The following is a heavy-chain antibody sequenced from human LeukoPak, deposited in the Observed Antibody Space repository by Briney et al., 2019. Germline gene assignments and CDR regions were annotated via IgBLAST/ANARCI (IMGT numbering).Heavy chain of an antibody. Sequence: TGGSLRLSCAASGFTFSNSWMSWVRQAPGKGLEWVSGINWNGGSTGYADSVKGRFTISRDNAKNSLYLQMNSLRAEDTALYYCARGEGYYSYWGQGTLVTVSS. V-gene: IGHV3-20*04. CDR1: GFTFSNSW. D-gene: IGHD3-3*01. J-gene: IGHJ4*02. CDR2: INWNGGST. CDR3: ARGEGYYSY.